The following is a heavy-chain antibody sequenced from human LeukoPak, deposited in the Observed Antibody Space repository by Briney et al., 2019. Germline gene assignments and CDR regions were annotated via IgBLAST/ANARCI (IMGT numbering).Heavy chain of an antibody. CDR1: GYTFTSYG. V-gene: IGHV1-18*04. CDR3: ARTRAAMPVGELWS. CDR2: ISAYNGNT. D-gene: IGHD3-10*01. Sequence: ASVMVSCKASGYTFTSYGINWVRQAPGQGLEWMGWISAYNGNTNYAQKFQGRVTMTTDTSTSTAYMELRSLRSDDTAVYYCARTRAAMPVGELWSWGQGTLVTVSS. J-gene: IGHJ4*02.